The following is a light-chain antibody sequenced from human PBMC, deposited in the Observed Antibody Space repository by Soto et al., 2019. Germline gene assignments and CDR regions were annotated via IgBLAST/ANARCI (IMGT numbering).Light chain of an antibody. CDR2: DAS. CDR1: QSVSSN. J-gene: IGKJ3*01. V-gene: IGKV3-15*01. CDR3: QQYNTWPLT. Sequence: ETVMTQSPATLSVSPGERPTLSCRASQSVSSNLAWYQKKPGQAPRLLIYDASTRATGIPARFSGSGSGTEFTLTISSLQSEDFEVYYCQQYNTWPLTFGPGTKVDIK.